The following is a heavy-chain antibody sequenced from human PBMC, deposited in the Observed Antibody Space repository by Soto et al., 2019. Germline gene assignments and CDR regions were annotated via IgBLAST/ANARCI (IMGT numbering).Heavy chain of an antibody. V-gene: IGHV3-53*01. Sequence: LRLSCAASGFTVSSNYMSWVRQAPGKGLEWVSLIHSGGSTYYADSVKGRFTISRDNSKNTLYLQVNSLRAEDTAVYYCARGLLPKNYGMDVWGQGTTVTVSS. D-gene: IGHD1-26*01. CDR3: ARGLLPKNYGMDV. CDR1: GFTVSSNY. J-gene: IGHJ6*02. CDR2: IHSGGST.